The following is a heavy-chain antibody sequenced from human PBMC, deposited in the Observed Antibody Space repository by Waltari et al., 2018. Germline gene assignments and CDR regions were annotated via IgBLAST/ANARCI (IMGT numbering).Heavy chain of an antibody. J-gene: IGHJ3*02. Sequence: QVQLVQSGSELKKPGASVKVSCKASGYTFTSYAMNWVRQAPGQGLEWMGWINTNTGNPTYAQGFTGRFVFSLDTSVSTAYLQISSLKAEDTAAYYCARDHTNHFIAVANFEDAFDIWGQGTMVTVSS. V-gene: IGHV7-4-1*02. CDR2: INTNTGNP. CDR1: GYTFTSYA. CDR3: ARDHTNHFIAVANFEDAFDI. D-gene: IGHD6-19*01.